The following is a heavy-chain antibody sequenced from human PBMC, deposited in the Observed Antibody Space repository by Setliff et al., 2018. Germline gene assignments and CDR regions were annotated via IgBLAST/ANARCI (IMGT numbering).Heavy chain of an antibody. CDR3: ATRHCSDGILLYYFES. CDR1: GGTFTIYA. CDR2: IIPIFGNT. Sequence: SVKVSCKASGGTFTIYAISWVPQAPGQGLEWMGGIIPIFGNTNYAQKFQGRLSITADESTNTVYMELSRLRSEDTAMYYFATRHCSDGILLYYFESWVRRSLVTVSS. V-gene: IGHV1-69*13. D-gene: IGHD3-9*01. J-gene: IGHJ4*02.